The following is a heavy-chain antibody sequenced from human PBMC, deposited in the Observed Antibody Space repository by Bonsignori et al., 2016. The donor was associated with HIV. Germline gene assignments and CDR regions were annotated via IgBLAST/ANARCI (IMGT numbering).Heavy chain of an antibody. Sequence: WIRQPPGKGLEWIGEINHSGSTNYNPSLKSRVTISVDTSKNQFSLKLSSVTAADTAVYYCARRSYYYDSSGYYSAPYYYYYMDVWGKGTTVTVSS. V-gene: IGHV4-34*01. D-gene: IGHD3-22*01. CDR2: INHSGST. CDR3: ARRSYYYDSSGYYSAPYYYYYMDV. J-gene: IGHJ6*03.